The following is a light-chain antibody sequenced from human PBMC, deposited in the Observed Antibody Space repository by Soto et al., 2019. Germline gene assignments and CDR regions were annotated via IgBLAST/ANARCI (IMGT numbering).Light chain of an antibody. Sequence: DIQMTQAPSTISASVGDRVTITCRASQSINAWLAWYQQKPGKAPKLLIYAASSLQSGVPSRFSGSGSGTEFTLTISSLQPEDFATYYCLQHNSYPWTFGQGTKVEIK. J-gene: IGKJ1*01. CDR3: LQHNSYPWT. V-gene: IGKV1-5*01. CDR2: AAS. CDR1: QSINAW.